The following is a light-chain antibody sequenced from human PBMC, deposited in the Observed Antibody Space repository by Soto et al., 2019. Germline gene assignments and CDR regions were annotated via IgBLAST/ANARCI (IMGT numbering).Light chain of an antibody. Sequence: EIVLTQSPCTLSLSPGERATLSSTSTQRVSYYLAWYQQKPSQAPRLLISDASSSATVIPYRFRGRASRTDFTLTISRLEPEHFAVYYCQHCQPSGDSPPFTFGAGTQVDIK. CDR1: QRVSYY. J-gene: IGKJ4*01. CDR3: QHCQPSGDSPPFT. CDR2: DAS. V-gene: IGKV3-20*01.